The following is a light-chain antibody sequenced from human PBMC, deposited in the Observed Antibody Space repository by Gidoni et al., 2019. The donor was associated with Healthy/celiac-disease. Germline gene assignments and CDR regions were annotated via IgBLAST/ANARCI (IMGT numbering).Light chain of an antibody. J-gene: IGKJ4*01. CDR3: QQRSNWPPRP. Sequence: EIVLTQSPATLSLSPGERATLACRASQRVSSYLAWYQQKPGQAPRLLIYDASNRATGIPAKFSGSGSGTDFTLTISSLEPEDFAVYYCQQRSNWPPRPFGGGTKVEIK. CDR2: DAS. CDR1: QRVSSY. V-gene: IGKV3-11*01.